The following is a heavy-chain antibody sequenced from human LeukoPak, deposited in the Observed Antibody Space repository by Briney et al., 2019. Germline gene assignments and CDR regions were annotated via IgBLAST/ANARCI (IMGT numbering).Heavy chain of an antibody. CDR3: AREGIQLWSGGFDY. J-gene: IGHJ4*02. CDR2: ISSNGGST. D-gene: IGHD5-18*01. V-gene: IGHV3-64*01. CDR1: GFTFSSYA. Sequence: GGSLRLSCAASGFTFSSYAMHWVRQAPGKGLEYVSAISSNGGSTYYANSVKGRFTISRDNSKNTLYLQMGSLRAEDMAVYYCAREGIQLWSGGFDYWGQGTLVTVSS.